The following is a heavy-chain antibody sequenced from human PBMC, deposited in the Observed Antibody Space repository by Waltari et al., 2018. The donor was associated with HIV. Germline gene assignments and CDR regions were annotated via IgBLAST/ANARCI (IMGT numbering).Heavy chain of an antibody. D-gene: IGHD3-10*01. V-gene: IGHV3-30*03. J-gene: IGHJ4*02. CDR3: AVDSSQVLWFGESLAL. CDR2: ISYVGIKK. CDR1: RPSFGSAG. Sequence: QVQLVASGGGVVQPGEVLPFVCAAYRPSFGSAGMHWVRQAPGKWLVWVAAISYVGIKKFYADSVRGRFTISRDTSKKTLYLQMNTLKTEDTAVYFCAVDSSQVLWFGESLALWGQGTLVTVSS.